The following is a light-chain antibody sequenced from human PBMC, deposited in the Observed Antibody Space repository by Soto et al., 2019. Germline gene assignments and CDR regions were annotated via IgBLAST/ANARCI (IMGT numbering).Light chain of an antibody. Sequence: QSVLTQPPSVSAAPGQKVTISCSGSSSNIRNNYVSWYQQLPGTAPKLLIYDNNKRPSGIPDRFSGSKSGTSATLGITGLQTGDEADYYCRTWDNSLSGYVFGTGTKLTVL. J-gene: IGLJ1*01. CDR2: DNN. CDR3: RTWDNSLSGYV. CDR1: SSNIRNNY. V-gene: IGLV1-51*01.